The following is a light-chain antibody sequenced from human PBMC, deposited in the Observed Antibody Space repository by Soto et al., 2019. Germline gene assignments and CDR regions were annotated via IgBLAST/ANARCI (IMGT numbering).Light chain of an antibody. CDR2: DVN. Sequence: QSVLAQPTSVSGSCGQSITISCTGTSSDVGSYNYVSWFQQHLGKVPKLIIYDVNNWPSGVSDRFSGSKSGNTASLTISGLQPEYEADYYCISFATSGTFVFGTGTKVPGL. V-gene: IGLV2-14*03. J-gene: IGLJ1*01. CDR3: ISFATSGTFV. CDR1: SSDVGSYNY.